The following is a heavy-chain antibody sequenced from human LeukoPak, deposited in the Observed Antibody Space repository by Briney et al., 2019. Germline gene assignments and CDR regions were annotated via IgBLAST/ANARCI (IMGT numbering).Heavy chain of an antibody. Sequence: SVKGSCKASVGTFSSYAISWVRRAPGQGVECMGGIIPIFGTANYAQKFQGRVTITADKSTSTAYMELSSLRSEDTAVYYCARVLLLGYSTNYYYGMDVWRKGTTVTVPS. V-gene: IGHV1-69*06. J-gene: IGHJ6*04. CDR2: IIPIFGTA. D-gene: IGHD6-13*01. CDR3: ARVLLLGYSTNYYYGMDV. CDR1: VGTFSSYA.